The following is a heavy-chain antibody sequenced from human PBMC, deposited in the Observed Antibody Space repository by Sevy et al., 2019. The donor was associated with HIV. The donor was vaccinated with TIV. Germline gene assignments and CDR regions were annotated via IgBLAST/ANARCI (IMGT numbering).Heavy chain of an antibody. CDR3: ARDLNPFYYDFWSGYSLPDY. Sequence: GGSLRLSCAASGFTFSSYSMNWVRQAPGKGLEWVSSISSSSSYIYYADSVKGRFTISRDNAKNSLYLQMNSLRAEDTAVYYCARDLNPFYYDFWSGYSLPDYWGQGTLVTASS. V-gene: IGHV3-21*01. CDR2: ISSSSSYI. CDR1: GFTFSSYS. D-gene: IGHD3-3*01. J-gene: IGHJ4*02.